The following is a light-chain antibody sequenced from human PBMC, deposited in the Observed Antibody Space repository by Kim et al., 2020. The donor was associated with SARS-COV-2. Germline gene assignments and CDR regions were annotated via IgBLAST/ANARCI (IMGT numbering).Light chain of an antibody. CDR1: SSDVGGYNY. Sequence: QSALTQPASVSGSPGQSITISCTGTSSDVGGYNYVSWYQQHPGKAPKLMIYDVSKRPSGVSNRFSGSKSGNTASLTISGLQAEDEADYHCSSYTSSSRVFGGGTQLTVL. CDR3: SSYTSSSRV. J-gene: IGLJ3*02. CDR2: DVS. V-gene: IGLV2-14*01.